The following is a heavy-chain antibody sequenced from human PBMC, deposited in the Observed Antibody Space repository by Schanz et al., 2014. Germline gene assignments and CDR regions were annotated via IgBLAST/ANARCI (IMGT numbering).Heavy chain of an antibody. D-gene: IGHD2-15*01. V-gene: IGHV3-23*04. J-gene: IGHJ4*02. CDR1: GFIFSTSD. CDR2: IASGGSHT. Sequence: EVQLVESGGDLVQPGESLTLSCAASGFIFSTSDMNWVRQAPGKGLEWVSTIASGGSHTFYADSVTGRFTISRDNSKDTVYLQMNCLRAEDTAVYYCARDLAGGGNDVWGQGTLVTVSS. CDR3: ARDLAGGGNDV.